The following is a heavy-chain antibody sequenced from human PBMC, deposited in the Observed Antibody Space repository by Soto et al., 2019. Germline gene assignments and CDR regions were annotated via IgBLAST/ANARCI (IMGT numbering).Heavy chain of an antibody. CDR2: INPSGGST. D-gene: IGHD5-12*01. V-gene: IGHV1-46*01. CDR1: GYTFTSYY. J-gene: IGHJ6*02. Sequence: QVQLVQSGAEVKKPGASVKVSCKASGYTFTSYYMHWVRQAPGQGLEWMGIINPSGGSTSYAQKFQGRVTMTRDTSTSTVYMELSSLRSEDTAVYSCARESVDIVATTRVSGGMDVWGQGTTVTVSS. CDR3: ARESVDIVATTRVSGGMDV.